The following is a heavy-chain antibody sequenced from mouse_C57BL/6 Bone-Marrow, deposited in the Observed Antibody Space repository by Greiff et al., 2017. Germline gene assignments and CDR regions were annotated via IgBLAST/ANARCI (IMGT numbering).Heavy chain of an antibody. CDR3: ARVRYYGSSYRYFDV. CDR2: ISDGGSYT. CDR1: GFTFSSYA. J-gene: IGHJ1*03. Sequence: EVQLVESGGGLVKPGGSLKLSCAASGFTFSSYAMSWVRQTPEKRLEWVATISDGGSYTYYPDNVKGRFTISRDNAKNNLYLQMSHLKSEDTAMYYCARVRYYGSSYRYFDVWGTGTTVTVSS. D-gene: IGHD1-1*01. V-gene: IGHV5-4*01.